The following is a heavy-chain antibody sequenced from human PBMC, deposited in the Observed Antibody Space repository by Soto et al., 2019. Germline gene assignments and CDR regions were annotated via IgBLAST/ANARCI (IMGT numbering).Heavy chain of an antibody. CDR3: ARCMGFDGSGYAFFDS. D-gene: IGHD3-10*01. V-gene: IGHV3-21*01. Sequence: AGGSLRLSCAASGFTFSSCAMGWVRQAPGKGLEWVSSVSRSSSYIYYADSVKGRFTVSRDDAEKSLYLQMNSLRAEDTAIYYCARCMGFDGSGYAFFDSWGQGTQVTVSS. J-gene: IGHJ4*02. CDR1: GFTFSSCA. CDR2: VSRSSSYI.